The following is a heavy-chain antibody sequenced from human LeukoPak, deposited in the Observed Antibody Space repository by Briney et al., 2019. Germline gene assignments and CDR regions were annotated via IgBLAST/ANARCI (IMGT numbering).Heavy chain of an antibody. CDR3: ARGIADPYSFDS. V-gene: IGHV4-4*07. CDR1: GGSINFYY. Sequence: SETLSLTCTVSGGSINFYYWSWIRQPAGKGLEWIGRIYSTGSTNYSPSLKSRVTMSVDKSKNQFSLNLSSVAAADTAVYYCARGIADPYSFDSWGQGTLVTVSS. CDR2: IYSTGST. D-gene: IGHD6-13*01. J-gene: IGHJ4*02.